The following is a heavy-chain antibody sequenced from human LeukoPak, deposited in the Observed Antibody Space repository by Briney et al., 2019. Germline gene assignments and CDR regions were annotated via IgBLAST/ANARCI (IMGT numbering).Heavy chain of an antibody. Sequence: ASVNVSCKAYGYSFTDYAIAWVRLVPGHRLEGPGLKSEYNGVTKSLANDAQKFQGRVTMTIDTSTRTAYLEVGDLRSDDTAVYFCARVGVVAAALWGNWFDTWGQGTLVTVSS. J-gene: IGHJ5*02. CDR2: KSEYNGVT. D-gene: IGHD2-15*01. V-gene: IGHV1-18*04. CDR3: ARVGVVAAALWGNWFDT. CDR1: GYSFTDYA.